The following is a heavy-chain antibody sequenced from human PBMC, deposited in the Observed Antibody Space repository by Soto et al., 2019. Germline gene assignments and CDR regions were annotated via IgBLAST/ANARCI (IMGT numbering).Heavy chain of an antibody. CDR2: ILVGGST. V-gene: IGHV3-23*01. CDR1: GFICTSYD. J-gene: IGHJ3*02. D-gene: IGHD2-8*02. CDR3: AKATATGGGAFDI. Sequence: GGSLRLSCAASGFICTSYDMSWVRQAPGKRLEWVSTILVGGSTHYEDSVKGRFTISRDRSKNTVYLQMNSLTAGDTAVYYCAKATATGGGAFDICGQGTMVTVSS.